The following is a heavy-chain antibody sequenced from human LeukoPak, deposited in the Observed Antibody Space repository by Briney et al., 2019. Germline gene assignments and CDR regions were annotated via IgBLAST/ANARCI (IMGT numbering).Heavy chain of an antibody. Sequence: SETPSLTCTVSGGSISSSSYYWGWIRQPPGKGLEWIGSIYYSGSTYYNPSLKSRVTISVDTSKNQFSLKLSSVTAADTAVYYCACPHSSGWYGEMELAYWGQGTLVTVSS. D-gene: IGHD6-19*01. CDR2: IYYSGST. V-gene: IGHV4-39*05. CDR3: ACPHSSGWYGEMELAY. CDR1: GGSISSSSYY. J-gene: IGHJ4*02.